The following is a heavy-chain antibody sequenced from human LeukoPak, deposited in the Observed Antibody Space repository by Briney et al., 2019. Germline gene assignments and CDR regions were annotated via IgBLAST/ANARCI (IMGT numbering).Heavy chain of an antibody. CDR3: ARVDTAMDPFDY. J-gene: IGHJ4*02. Sequence: GGSLRLSCAASGFTFSNYWMHWVRQAPGKGLVRVSRINSDGSSTTYADSVKGRFTISRDNAKNTLYLQMNSLRAEDTAVYYCARVDTAMDPFDYWGQGTQVTVSS. V-gene: IGHV3-74*01. CDR2: INSDGSST. CDR1: GFTFSNYW. D-gene: IGHD5-18*01.